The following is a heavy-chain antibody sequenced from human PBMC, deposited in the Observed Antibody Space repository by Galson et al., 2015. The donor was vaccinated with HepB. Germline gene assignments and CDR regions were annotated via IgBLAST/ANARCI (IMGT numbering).Heavy chain of an antibody. V-gene: IGHV3-64D*06. D-gene: IGHD6-19*01. CDR2: INSDGVGT. CDR1: GFTFSSYA. J-gene: IGHJ4*02. Sequence: SLRLSCAASGFTFSSYAMHWVRQAPGKGLEYVSGINSDGVGTYYLDSVKGRFTVSRDNSKNALYLQMSGLRTDDTAVYYCVQRSSGWYLVWGQGTLVTVSS. CDR3: VQRSSGWYLV.